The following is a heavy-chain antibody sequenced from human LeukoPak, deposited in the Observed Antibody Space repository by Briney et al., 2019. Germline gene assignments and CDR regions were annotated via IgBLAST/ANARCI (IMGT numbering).Heavy chain of an antibody. CDR1: GGSISSSSYY. Sequence: SETLSLTCTVSGGSISSSSYYWGWIRQPPGKGLEWIGSIYYSGSTYYNPSLKSRVTISVDKSKNQFSLKLSSVTAADTAVYYCARDPIATSGRHFDYWGQGTLVTVSS. CDR3: ARDPIATSGRHFDY. V-gene: IGHV4-39*07. D-gene: IGHD1-26*01. CDR2: IYYSGST. J-gene: IGHJ4*02.